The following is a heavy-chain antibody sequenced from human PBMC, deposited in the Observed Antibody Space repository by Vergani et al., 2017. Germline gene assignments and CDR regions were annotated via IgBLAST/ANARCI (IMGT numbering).Heavy chain of an antibody. CDR1: GYTFTSYY. CDR3: AREGKSIAARRGGWFDP. V-gene: IGHV1-46*03. J-gene: IGHJ5*02. CDR2: INPSGGST. D-gene: IGHD6-6*01. Sequence: QVQLVQSGAEVKKPGASVKVSCKASGYTFTSYYMHWVRQAPGQGLEWMGIINPSGGSTSYAQKFQGRVTIPRDTSTSTVYMELSSLRSEATAVYYCAREGKSIAARRGGWFDPWGQGTLVTVSS.